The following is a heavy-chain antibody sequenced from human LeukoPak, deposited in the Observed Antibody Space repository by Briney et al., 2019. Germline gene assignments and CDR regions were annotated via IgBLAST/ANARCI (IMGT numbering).Heavy chain of an antibody. D-gene: IGHD3-10*01. J-gene: IGHJ5*02. CDR2: IKQDGSEK. CDR3: ARKEVGLGEAHNWFDP. CDR1: GFTFSNYF. V-gene: IGHV3-7*03. Sequence: PGGSLRLSCAASGFTFSNYFMTWVRQAPGKGLDWVANIKQDGSEKYYVDSVEGRFTISRDNAKNSLYLQMNSLRAEDTALYYCARKEVGLGEAHNWFDPWGQGTLVTVSS.